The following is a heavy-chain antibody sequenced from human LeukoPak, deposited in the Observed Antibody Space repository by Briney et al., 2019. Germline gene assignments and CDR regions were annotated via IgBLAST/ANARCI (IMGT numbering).Heavy chain of an antibody. V-gene: IGHV4-59*08. CDR1: GGSISGHY. CDR3: ARLSGSPSKFDY. Sequence: SETLSLTCTVSGGSISGHYWSWIRQPPGKGLDWTGYIYYSGSTNYNPSLKSQVTISVDTSKNQFSLKLSSVTAADTAVYYCARLSGSPSKFDYWGQGTLVTVFS. CDR2: IYYSGST. D-gene: IGHD1-26*01. J-gene: IGHJ4*02.